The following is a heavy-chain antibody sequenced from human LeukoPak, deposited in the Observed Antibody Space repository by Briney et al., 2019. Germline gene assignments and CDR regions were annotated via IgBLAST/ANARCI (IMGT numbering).Heavy chain of an antibody. CDR1: GGAISSYY. CDR2: IYYSGST. CDR3: ARVTGYNSMPAFDI. D-gene: IGHD5-24*01. J-gene: IGHJ3*02. Sequence: SETLSLTCTVSGGAISSYYWSWVRQPPGKGLEWVGYIYYSGSTNYNPSLKSRVTISVDTSKNQFSLKLSSVTAADTAVYYCARVTGYNSMPAFDIWGQGTMVTVSS. V-gene: IGHV4-59*08.